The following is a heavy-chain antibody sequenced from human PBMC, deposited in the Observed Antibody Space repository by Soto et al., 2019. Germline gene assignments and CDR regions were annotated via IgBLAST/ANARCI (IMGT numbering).Heavy chain of an antibody. V-gene: IGHV1-8*01. J-gene: IGHJ3*02. CDR2: MNPNSGNT. D-gene: IGHD3-22*01. CDR1: GYTFTSDD. Sequence: QVQLVQSGAEVKKPGASVKVSCKASGYTFTSDDINWVRQATGQGREWMGWMNPNSGNTGYAQKFQGRVTMTRNTSISTAYMELSSLRSEDTAVYYCARMVYYYDSSGYPDAFDIWGQGTMVTVSS. CDR3: ARMVYYYDSSGYPDAFDI.